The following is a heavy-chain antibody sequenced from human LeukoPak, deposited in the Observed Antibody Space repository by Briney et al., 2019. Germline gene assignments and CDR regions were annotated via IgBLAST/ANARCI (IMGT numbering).Heavy chain of an antibody. D-gene: IGHD1-26*01. CDR2: IRYDGSNK. CDR3: AKEASGSYSYYYCYYMDV. V-gene: IGHV3-30*02. CDR1: GFTFSSYG. J-gene: IGHJ6*03. Sequence: GGSLRLSCAASGFTFSSYGMHWVRQAPGKGLEWVAFIRYDGSNKYYADSVKGRFTISRDNSKNTLYLQMNSLRAEDTAVYYCAKEASGSYSYYYCYYMDVWGKGTTVTVSS.